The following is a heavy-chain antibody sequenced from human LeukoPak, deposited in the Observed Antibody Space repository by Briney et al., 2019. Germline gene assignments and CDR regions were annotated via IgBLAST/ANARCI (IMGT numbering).Heavy chain of an antibody. D-gene: IGHD5-18*01. Sequence: PSETLSLTCAVYGGSFSGYWWCWIRQPPGKGLEWIGEINHSGSTNYNPSLKSRVTISVDTSKNQFSLNLSSVTAADTAVYYCARVPAMDGNYYYYYYGMDVWGQGTTVTVSS. CDR1: GGSFSGYW. CDR2: INHSGST. CDR3: ARVPAMDGNYYYYYYGMDV. J-gene: IGHJ6*02. V-gene: IGHV4-34*01.